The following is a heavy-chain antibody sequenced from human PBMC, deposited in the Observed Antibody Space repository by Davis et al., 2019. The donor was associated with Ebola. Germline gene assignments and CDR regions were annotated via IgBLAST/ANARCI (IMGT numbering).Heavy chain of an antibody. CDR3: ARGMGSSGLYYYYAMDV. Sequence: SQTLSLTCAVYVGSFSGYYWSWIRQPPGKGLEWIGEINYSGSTNYDPSLKSRVTISVDTSKNQFSLMLSSVTAADTAVYYCARGMGSSGLYYYYAMDVWGQGTTVTVSS. D-gene: IGHD6-6*01. CDR1: VGSFSGYY. J-gene: IGHJ6*02. CDR2: INYSGST. V-gene: IGHV4-34*01.